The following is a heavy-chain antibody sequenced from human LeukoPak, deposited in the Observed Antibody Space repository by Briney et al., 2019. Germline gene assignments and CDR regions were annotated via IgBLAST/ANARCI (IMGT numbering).Heavy chain of an antibody. D-gene: IGHD3-10*01. CDR1: GGSISSYY. Sequence: SETLSLTCTFSGGSISSYYWSWIRQPAGKGLEWIGRIHNSGSTNCNPSLKSRVTMSVDTSKNLFSLKLSSVTAADTAVYYCARDRYYYGSGNYRLFDYWGQGTLVTVSS. CDR2: IHNSGST. CDR3: ARDRYYYGSGNYRLFDY. J-gene: IGHJ4*02. V-gene: IGHV4-4*07.